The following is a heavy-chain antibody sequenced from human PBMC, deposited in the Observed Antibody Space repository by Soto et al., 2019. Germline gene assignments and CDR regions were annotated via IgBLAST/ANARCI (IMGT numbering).Heavy chain of an antibody. CDR1: GGSTGGSY. CDR3: ARIVAVPGAYIDY. CDR2: VYYTGST. J-gene: IGHJ4*02. D-gene: IGHD6-19*01. Sequence: PSETQSLTSSVPGGSTGGSYWICIRQSPGKGLDLVGYVYYTGSTTHTPCRRSRVSIYVDTSKYEFSLRLSSVTAADTAVYFCARIVAVPGAYIDYWGQGRQVTDCS. V-gene: IGHV4-59*13.